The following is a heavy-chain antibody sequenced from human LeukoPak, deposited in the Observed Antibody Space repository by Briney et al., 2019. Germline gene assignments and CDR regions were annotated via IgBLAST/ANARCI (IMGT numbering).Heavy chain of an antibody. V-gene: IGHV1-69*05. J-gene: IGHJ6*03. CDR2: IIPIFGTA. CDR1: GGTFSSYA. Sequence: SVKVSCKASGGTFSSYAISWVRQAPGQGLEWMGGIIPIFGTASYAQKFQGRVTITTDESTSTAYMELSSLRSEDTAVYYCARPAWGCSSTSCYLYMDVLGKGTTVTVSS. D-gene: IGHD2-2*01. CDR3: ARPAWGCSSTSCYLYMDV.